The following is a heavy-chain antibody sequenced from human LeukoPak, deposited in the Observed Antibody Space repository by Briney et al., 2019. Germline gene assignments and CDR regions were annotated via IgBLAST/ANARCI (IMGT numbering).Heavy chain of an antibody. CDR2: IYYSGST. CDR3: ARRQRRLWFGEKQPIDY. CDR1: GGSISSSSYY. V-gene: IGHV4-39*07. J-gene: IGHJ4*02. Sequence: PSETLSLTCTVSGGSISSSSYYWGWIRQPPGKGLEWIGSIYYSGSTYYNPSLKSRVTISVDTSKNQFSLKLSSVTAADTAVYYCARRQRRLWFGEKQPIDYWGQGTLVTVSS. D-gene: IGHD3-10*01.